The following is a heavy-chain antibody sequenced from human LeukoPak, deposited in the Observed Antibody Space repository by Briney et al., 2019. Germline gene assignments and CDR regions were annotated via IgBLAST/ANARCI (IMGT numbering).Heavy chain of an antibody. Sequence: GGSLRLSCAASGFTFTNYAMSWVRQVPGKGLEWVSGISISGITYYADSVKGRFTISRDNSKNTLYLQMNSLRAEDTAVYYCARRRDSGSLQHFDYWGQGTLVTVSS. V-gene: IGHV3-23*01. CDR3: ARRRDSGSLQHFDY. J-gene: IGHJ4*02. D-gene: IGHD1-26*01. CDR2: ISISGIT. CDR1: GFTFTNYA.